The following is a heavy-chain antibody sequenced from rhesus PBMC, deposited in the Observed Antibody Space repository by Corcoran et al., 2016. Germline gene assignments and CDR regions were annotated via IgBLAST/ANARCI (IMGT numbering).Heavy chain of an antibody. CDR2: ISASGGST. CDR3: ARELLVYYYSGSYYYFDY. D-gene: IGHD3-16*01. Sequence: QLQLQESGPGLVKPSATPSIICAVLVGSTSGNYWSWIRQPRGKGLEGSGRISASGGSTNYNPSLKSRVTISTDTSKNQFSLKLSSVTAADTAVYYCARELLVYYYSGSYYYFDYWGQGVLVTVSS. CDR1: VGSTSGNY. V-gene: IGHV4-173*01. J-gene: IGHJ4*01.